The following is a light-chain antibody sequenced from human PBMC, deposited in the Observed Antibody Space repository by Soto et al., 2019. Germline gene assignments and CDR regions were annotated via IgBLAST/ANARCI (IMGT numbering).Light chain of an antibody. CDR3: QTWGTGIQV. Sequence: QAVLTQSPSASASLGASVKLACTLSSGHSSYAIAWPQQQPEKGPRYLMKLNSDGSHSKGDGIPDRFSGSSSGAERYLTISSLQSEDEADYYCQTWGTGIQVFGGGTKLTVL. V-gene: IGLV4-69*01. CDR2: LNSDGSH. J-gene: IGLJ2*01. CDR1: SGHSSYA.